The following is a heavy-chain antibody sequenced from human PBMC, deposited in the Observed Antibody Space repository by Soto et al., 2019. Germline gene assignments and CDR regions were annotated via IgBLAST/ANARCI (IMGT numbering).Heavy chain of an antibody. D-gene: IGHD1-7*01. Sequence: QVQLVESGGGVVQPGRSLRLSCAASGFTFNNYGMHWVRQAPGKGLEWVAVIWYDGSYKYNADSVKGRFTISRDTSKNTLYLQMNSLRGEDTGVYHCARGNWNYGYFDYWGQGTLVTVSS. CDR1: GFTFNNYG. J-gene: IGHJ4*02. CDR2: IWYDGSYK. CDR3: ARGNWNYGYFDY. V-gene: IGHV3-33*01.